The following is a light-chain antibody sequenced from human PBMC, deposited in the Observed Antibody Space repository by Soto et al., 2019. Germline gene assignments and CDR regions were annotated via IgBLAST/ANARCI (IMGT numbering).Light chain of an antibody. V-gene: IGLV2-23*01. J-gene: IGLJ3*02. CDR1: SRDVGSYSL. Sequence: QSALTQPASVSGSPGQSITISCTGTSRDVGSYSLVSWYQQYAGKAPKLMIYDGSKRPSGISNRFSGSKSGITASLTISGLQAEDEADYYCCSYAGGSTGVFGGGTKLTVL. CDR2: DGS. CDR3: CSYAGGSTGV.